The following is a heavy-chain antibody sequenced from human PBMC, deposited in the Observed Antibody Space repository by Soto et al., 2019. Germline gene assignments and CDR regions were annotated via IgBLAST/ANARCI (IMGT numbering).Heavy chain of an antibody. CDR1: GGSVSRDRNF. D-gene: IGHD4-4*01. J-gene: IGHJ4*02. Sequence: XETLSITCTVSGGSVSRDRNFWSWIRQPPGKGLEWIGYIYYSGPTRYNPSLESRVTISIDSSKNQVSLNLTSVTAADTAVYYCARGYSHYAHWGRGTLVTV. CDR3: ARGYSHYAH. CDR2: IYYSGPT. V-gene: IGHV4-61*01.